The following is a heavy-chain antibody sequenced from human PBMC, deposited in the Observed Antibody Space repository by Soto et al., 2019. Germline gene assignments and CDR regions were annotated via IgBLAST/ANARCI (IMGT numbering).Heavy chain of an antibody. D-gene: IGHD1-26*01. J-gene: IGHJ5*02. CDR3: ASSLDIGAKGNWYDP. Sequence: SETLSLTCTVSGGSISSYYWSWIRQPPGKGLEWIGYIYYSGSTNYNPSLKSRVTISVDTSKNQFSLKLSSVTAADTAVYYCASSLDIGAKGNWYDPWGQGTLVTVSS. CDR2: IYYSGST. V-gene: IGHV4-59*01. CDR1: GGSISSYY.